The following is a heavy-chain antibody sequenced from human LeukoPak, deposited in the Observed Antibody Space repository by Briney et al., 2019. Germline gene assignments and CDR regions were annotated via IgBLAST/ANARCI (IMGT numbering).Heavy chain of an antibody. J-gene: IGHJ4*02. CDR2: IYYSGST. V-gene: IGHV4-39*07. Sequence: KSSETLSLTCTVSGGSISSSSYFWGWIRQPPGKGLEWIGSIYYSGSTYYNPSLKSRVTLSVDTSKNQFSLKLSSVTAADTAVYYCARDLAVLGYFHFDYWGQGTLVTVSS. CDR1: GGSISSSSYF. CDR3: ARDLAVLGYFHFDY. D-gene: IGHD3-22*01.